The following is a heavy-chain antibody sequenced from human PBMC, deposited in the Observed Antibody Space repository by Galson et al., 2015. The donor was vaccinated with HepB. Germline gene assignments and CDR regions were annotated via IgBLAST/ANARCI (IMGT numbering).Heavy chain of an antibody. CDR3: AKSPRGGVPHLTWFDS. CDR2: ISGSIGNT. CDR1: GFTFSTYP. V-gene: IGHV3-23*01. Sequence: SLTPSCAASGFTFSTYPMSWVRQAPGKGLEWVSAISGSIGNTSSADSVKGRFTISRDNSKNTLYPQMDSLRAEDTAVYYCAKSPRGGVPHLTWFDSWGQGTLVTVSS. D-gene: IGHD3-10*01. J-gene: IGHJ5*01.